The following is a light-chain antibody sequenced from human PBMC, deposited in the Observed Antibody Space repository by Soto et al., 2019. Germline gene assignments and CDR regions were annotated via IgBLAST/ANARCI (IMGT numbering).Light chain of an antibody. CDR2: DAS. CDR3: QQFNNYLGT. CDR1: QGISSA. J-gene: IGKJ1*01. V-gene: IGKV1D-13*01. Sequence: AIQLTQSPSSLSSSVGDRVTLTCRASQGISSALAWYQQKPGKAPKLLIYDASSLESGVPSRFRGSGSGTDFTLTISSLQPEDFETYYCQQFNNYLGTFGQGTKVDIK.